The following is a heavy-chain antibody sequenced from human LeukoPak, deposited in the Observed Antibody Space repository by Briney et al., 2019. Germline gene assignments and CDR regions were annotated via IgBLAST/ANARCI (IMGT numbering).Heavy chain of an antibody. Sequence: GGSLRLSCAASGFTFSSYGMPWVRQAPGKGLEWVAVIWYDGSNKYYADYVKGRFTISRDNSKNTLYLQMNSLRAEDTAVYYCARGYYYDSSGYYVALDYWGQGTLVTVSS. V-gene: IGHV3-33*01. CDR1: GFTFSSYG. D-gene: IGHD3-22*01. CDR2: IWYDGSNK. CDR3: ARGYYYDSSGYYVALDY. J-gene: IGHJ4*02.